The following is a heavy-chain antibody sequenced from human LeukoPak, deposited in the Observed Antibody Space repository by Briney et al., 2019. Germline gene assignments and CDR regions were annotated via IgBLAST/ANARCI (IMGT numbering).Heavy chain of an antibody. CDR2: INHSGST. Sequence: PSETLSLTCAVYGGSFSGYYWSWIRQPPGKGLEWIGEINHSGSTNHNPSLKSRVTISVDTSKNQFSLKLSSVTAADTAVYYCARRRGRSDIVVVPAAIPNWFDPWGQGTLVTVSS. J-gene: IGHJ5*02. V-gene: IGHV4-34*01. CDR1: GGSFSGYY. CDR3: ARRRGRSDIVVVPAAIPNWFDP. D-gene: IGHD2-2*02.